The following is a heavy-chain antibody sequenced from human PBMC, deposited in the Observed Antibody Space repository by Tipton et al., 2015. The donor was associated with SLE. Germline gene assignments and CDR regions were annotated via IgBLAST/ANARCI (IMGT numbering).Heavy chain of an antibody. CDR1: GYSISSGYY. J-gene: IGHJ3*02. V-gene: IGHV4-38-2*02. Sequence: TLSLTCSVTGYSISSGYYWGWIRQPPGRGLEWIGSFHHKGSSFYSPSFRSRVVISGDTSRNQFSLKLSSVTAADTAVYYCASGILTGYAAFDIWGPGTMVTVSS. CDR3: ASGILTGYAAFDI. D-gene: IGHD3-9*01. CDR2: FHHKGSS.